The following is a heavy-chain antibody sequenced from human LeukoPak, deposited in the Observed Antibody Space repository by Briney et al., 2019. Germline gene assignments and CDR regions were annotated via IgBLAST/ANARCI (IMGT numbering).Heavy chain of an antibody. V-gene: IGHV3-9*01. Sequence: PGGSLRLSCAASGFTFSSYWMHWVRQAPGKGLEWVSGISWNSGSIGYADSVKGRFTISRDNAKNSLYLQMNSLRAEDTALYYCAVIAVAGQIPYFDYWGQGTLVTVSS. CDR2: ISWNSGSI. CDR1: GFTFSSYW. J-gene: IGHJ4*02. D-gene: IGHD6-19*01. CDR3: AVIAVAGQIPYFDY.